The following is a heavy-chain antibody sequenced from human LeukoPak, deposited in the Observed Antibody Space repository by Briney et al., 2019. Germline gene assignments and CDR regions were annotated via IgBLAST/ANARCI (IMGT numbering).Heavy chain of an antibody. CDR2: ISAYNGNT. Sequence: ASVKVSCMASGYTFTSYGISWVRQAPGQGLEWMGWISAYNGNTNYSQKLQGRVTMTTDTSTSTAYMELRSMKSDDTAVYYCSRSILDRGYLQHWGQSTLVTVSS. CDR3: SRSILDRGYLQH. CDR1: GYTFTSYG. J-gene: IGHJ1*01. D-gene: IGHD1-1*01. V-gene: IGHV1-18*01.